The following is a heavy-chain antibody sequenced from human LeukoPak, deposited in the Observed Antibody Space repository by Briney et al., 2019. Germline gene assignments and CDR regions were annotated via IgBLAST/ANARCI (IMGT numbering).Heavy chain of an antibody. CDR2: ISGSSSTI. CDR3: ARDGAEDYGIDY. J-gene: IGHJ4*02. Sequence: GGSLRLSCEVSGFTSGDYYMSWSRQAPGKGLEWISYISGSSSTIYYADSVKGRFTISRDNGKNSLYLQMNSLTVEDTGVYYCARDGAEDYGIDYWGRGTLVTVSS. D-gene: IGHD4/OR15-4a*01. CDR1: GFTSGDYY. V-gene: IGHV3-11*04.